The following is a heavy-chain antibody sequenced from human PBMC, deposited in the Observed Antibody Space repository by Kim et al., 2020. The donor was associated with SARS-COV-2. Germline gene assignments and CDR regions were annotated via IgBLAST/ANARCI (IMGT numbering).Heavy chain of an antibody. CDR1: GGSISSYY. CDR2: IYYSGST. V-gene: IGHV4-59*01. Sequence: SETLSLTCTVSGGSISSYYWSWIRQPPGKGLEWIGYIYYSGSTNYNPSLKSRVTISVDTSKNQFSLKLGSVTAADTAVYYCARGLFGYCSGGSCYYLDYWGQGTLVTVSS. J-gene: IGHJ4*02. D-gene: IGHD2-15*01. CDR3: ARGLFGYCSGGSCYYLDY.